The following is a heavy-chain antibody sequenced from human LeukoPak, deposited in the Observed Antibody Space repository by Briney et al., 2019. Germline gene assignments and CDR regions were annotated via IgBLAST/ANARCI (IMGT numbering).Heavy chain of an antibody. Sequence: GGSLRLSCAASGFTFSTYSMNWVRQAPGKGLEWVSTISDSGSGGNTYYADSVKGRFTISRDNSKYTLYLQMNSLRAEDTAVYYCAKQLRVYYYMDVWGKGTTVTVSS. J-gene: IGHJ6*03. V-gene: IGHV3-23*01. CDR2: ISDSGSGGNT. CDR1: GFTFSTYS. D-gene: IGHD4-23*01. CDR3: AKQLRVYYYMDV.